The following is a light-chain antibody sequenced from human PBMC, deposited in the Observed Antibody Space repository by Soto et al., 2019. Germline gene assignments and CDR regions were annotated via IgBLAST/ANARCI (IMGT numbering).Light chain of an antibody. V-gene: IGKV1-39*01. CDR2: AAS. Sequence: DVPLTQSPSSLSASVGDRVTITCRASQNINSYLNWYQQRPGTAPKFLIYAASSLQSGVPSRFSGSESGTDFTLTISGLQPEDSGFYFCQQTYNTPHTFGQGTKLEI. CDR1: QNINSY. J-gene: IGKJ2*01. CDR3: QQTYNTPHT.